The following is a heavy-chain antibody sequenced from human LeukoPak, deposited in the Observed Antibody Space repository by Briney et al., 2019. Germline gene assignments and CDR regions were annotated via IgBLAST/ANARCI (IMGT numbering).Heavy chain of an antibody. CDR1: SGSFNYYY. V-gene: IGHV4-34*01. CDR3: ARHVWLQPFDY. Sequence: SETLSLTCAVNSGSFNYYYWSWIRQPPGKGLEWIGEINDSGSTNYNPSLKGRVTISVDKSRKRFSLKFASVTAADTAVYYCARHVWLQPFDYWGQGTLVTVSS. CDR2: INDSGST. J-gene: IGHJ4*02. D-gene: IGHD3-9*01.